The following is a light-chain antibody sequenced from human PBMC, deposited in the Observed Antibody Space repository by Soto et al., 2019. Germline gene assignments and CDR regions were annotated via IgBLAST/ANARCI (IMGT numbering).Light chain of an antibody. Sequence: ESVLTQSPATLSLSPGERATLSCRASPSVSNSLAWYQHNPGQAPRLLIYDASSRATGVPTRFSGSGSGTDFTLTISSLEPEDFAVYYCQQRNKWPPVTFGGGTRVEIK. J-gene: IGKJ4*01. CDR2: DAS. CDR1: PSVSNS. CDR3: QQRNKWPPVT. V-gene: IGKV3-11*01.